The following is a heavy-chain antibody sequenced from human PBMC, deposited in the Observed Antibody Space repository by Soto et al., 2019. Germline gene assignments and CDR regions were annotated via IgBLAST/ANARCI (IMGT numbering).Heavy chain of an antibody. CDR3: ARDEYYDSNNWFDT. CDR2: IYSTGST. V-gene: IGHV4-4*07. D-gene: IGHD3-22*01. CDR1: GGSIKNYY. J-gene: IGHJ5*02. Sequence: QVQLQESGPRLVKPSETLSLSCTVSGGSIKNYYWSWIRQPAGKGLEWIGRIYSTGSTNYNASLKSRVTMSVDTSNNPFSLRLRSVTAADTAVYYCARDEYYDSNNWFDTWGQGTLVTVSS.